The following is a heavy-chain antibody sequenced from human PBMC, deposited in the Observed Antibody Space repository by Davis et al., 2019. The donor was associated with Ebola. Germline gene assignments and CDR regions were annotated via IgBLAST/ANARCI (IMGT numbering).Heavy chain of an antibody. CDR1: GGSISSSSYY. D-gene: IGHD6-19*01. CDR2: INHSGST. CDR3: ARSNQWLVRGFDY. Sequence: GSLRLSCTVSGGSISSSSYYWGWIRQPPGKGLEWIGEINHSGSTNYNPSLKSRVTISVDTSKNQFSLKLSSVTAADTAVYYCARSNQWLVRGFDYWGQGTLVTVSS. J-gene: IGHJ4*02. V-gene: IGHV4-39*07.